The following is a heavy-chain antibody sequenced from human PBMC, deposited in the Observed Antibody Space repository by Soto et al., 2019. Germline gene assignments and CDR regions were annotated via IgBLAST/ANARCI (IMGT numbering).Heavy chain of an antibody. D-gene: IGHD5-18*01. Sequence: GGSLRLSCTASGFTFGDYAMSWVRQAPGKGLEWVGFIRSKAYGGTTEYAASVKGRFTISRDDSKSIAYLQMNSLKTEDTAVYYCTRGVDTARYYYYYGMDVWGQGTTVTVSS. CDR2: IRSKAYGGTT. CDR1: GFTFGDYA. J-gene: IGHJ6*02. CDR3: TRGVDTARYYYYYGMDV. V-gene: IGHV3-49*04.